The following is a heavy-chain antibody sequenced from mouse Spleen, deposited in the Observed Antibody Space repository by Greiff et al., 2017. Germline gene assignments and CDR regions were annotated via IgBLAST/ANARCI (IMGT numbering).Heavy chain of an antibody. Sequence: EVKLQESGPGLVKPSQSLSLTCSVTGYSITSGYYWNLIRQCPGNKLEWMGYISYDGSNNYNPSLKNRISITRDTSKNQFFLKLNSVTTEDTATYYCARDIDGSSPAWFAYWGQGTLVTVSA. CDR1: GYSITSGYY. V-gene: IGHV3-6*01. CDR2: ISYDGSN. D-gene: IGHD1-1*01. J-gene: IGHJ3*01. CDR3: ARDIDGSSPAWFAY.